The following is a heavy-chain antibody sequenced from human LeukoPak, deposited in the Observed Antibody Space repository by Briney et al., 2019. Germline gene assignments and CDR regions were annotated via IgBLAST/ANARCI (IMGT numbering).Heavy chain of an antibody. CDR1: GGTFSSYA. D-gene: IGHD3-3*01. CDR2: IIPIFGTA. Sequence: SVKLSCKASGGTFSSYAISWVRQAPGQGLEWMGGIIPIFGTANYAQKFQGRVTITADESTSTAYMELSSLRSEDTAVYYCARGVSSFWSGYYRYWGQGTLVTVSS. J-gene: IGHJ4*02. CDR3: ARGVSSFWSGYYRY. V-gene: IGHV1-69*13.